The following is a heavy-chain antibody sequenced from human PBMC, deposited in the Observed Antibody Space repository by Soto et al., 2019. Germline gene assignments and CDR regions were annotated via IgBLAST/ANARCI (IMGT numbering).Heavy chain of an antibody. CDR2: IIPIFGTA. J-gene: IGHJ4*02. CDR1: GGTFSSYA. CDR3: ARLGASTQADYDYVWGSYRANYFDY. V-gene: IGHV1-69*01. Sequence: QVQLVQSGAEVKKPGSSVKVSCKASGGTFSSYAISWVRQAPGQGLEWMGGIIPIFGTANYAQKFQGRVTMTAEESTSTAYMELSSLRSEDTAVYYCARLGASTQADYDYVWGSYRANYFDYWGQGTLVTVSS. D-gene: IGHD3-16*02.